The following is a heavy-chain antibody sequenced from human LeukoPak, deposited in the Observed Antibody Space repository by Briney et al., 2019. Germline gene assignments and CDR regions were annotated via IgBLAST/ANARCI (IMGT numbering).Heavy chain of an antibody. CDR2: ISHSGST. Sequence: SETLSLTCAVSGDSISSGTYSWTWIRQPPGKGLEWIGFISHSGSTYYSPSLKSRVTMSVDRSENQFSLKLSSVTAADTAVYYCARGLIVPSTIFDYWGQGALVTVSS. CDR1: GDSISSGTYS. D-gene: IGHD2-2*02. V-gene: IGHV4-30-2*01. CDR3: ARGLIVPSTIFDY. J-gene: IGHJ4*02.